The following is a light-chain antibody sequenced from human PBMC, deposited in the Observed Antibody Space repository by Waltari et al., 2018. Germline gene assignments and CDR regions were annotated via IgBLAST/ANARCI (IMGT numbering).Light chain of an antibody. Sequence: QSVLTQPASVSGSPGQPITISCTGTNSDIGSYSYVSWYQQYPGKAPKLIIYDLTERPSGVSTRFSGFKSGHTASRTISGLQADDEADYFCSSYTGRGTVIFGRGTMVTVL. CDR3: SSYTGRGTVI. CDR1: NSDIGSYSY. CDR2: DLT. V-gene: IGLV2-14*01. J-gene: IGLJ2*01.